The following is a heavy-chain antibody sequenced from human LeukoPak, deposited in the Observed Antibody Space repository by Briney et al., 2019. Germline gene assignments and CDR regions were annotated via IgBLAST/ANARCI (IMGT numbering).Heavy chain of an antibody. V-gene: IGHV1-69*04. CDR3: ASAVTTDPSGAFDI. CDR1: GYTFTSYG. CDR2: IIPIFGIA. J-gene: IGHJ3*02. D-gene: IGHD4-17*01. Sequence: GASVKVSCKASGYTFTSYGISWVRQAPGQGLEWMGRIIPIFGIANYAQKFQGRVTITADKSTSTAYMELSSLRSEDTAVYYCASAVTTDPSGAFDIWGQGTMVTVSS.